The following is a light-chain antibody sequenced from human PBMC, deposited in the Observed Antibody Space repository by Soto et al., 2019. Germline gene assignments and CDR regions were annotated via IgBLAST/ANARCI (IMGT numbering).Light chain of an antibody. CDR3: QQYNSWPPIT. J-gene: IGKJ5*01. CDR2: DAS. Sequence: EIVLTQSPATLSLSPGEGATLFCRASQSVSTYLAWYRQKPGQAPRLLIYDASTRATGIPDRFSGGGSGTEFTLTISSLQSEDFVVYYCQQYNSWPPITFGQGTRLEIK. V-gene: IGKV3-15*01. CDR1: QSVSTY.